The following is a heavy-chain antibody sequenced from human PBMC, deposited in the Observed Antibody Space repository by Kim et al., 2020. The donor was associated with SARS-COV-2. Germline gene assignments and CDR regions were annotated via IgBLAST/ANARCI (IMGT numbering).Heavy chain of an antibody. CDR1: GYTFTSYG. CDR3: ARDGSTYYDILTGYQNYYYYGMDV. J-gene: IGHJ6*02. V-gene: IGHV1-18*01. CDR2: ISAYNGNT. Sequence: ASVKVSCKASGYTFTSYGISWVRQAPGQGLEWMGWISAYNGNTNYAQKLQGRVTMTTDTSTSTAYMELRSLRSDDTAVYYCARDGSTYYDILTGYQNYYYYGMDVWGQGTTVTVSS. D-gene: IGHD3-9*01.